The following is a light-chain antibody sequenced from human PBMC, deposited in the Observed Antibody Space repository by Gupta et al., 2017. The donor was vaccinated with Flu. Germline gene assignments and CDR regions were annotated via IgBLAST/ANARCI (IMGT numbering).Light chain of an antibody. V-gene: IGKV1-27*01. Sequence: DIKMTQSPSSLSASVGDRVTITCRASQGSYNFLAWYQQKPGKVPQLLISAASTLQSGVPPRFSGSGSGTDFTLTISSLQPEDVATYYCQKYDIAPWTFGQGTKVEIK. CDR1: QGSYNF. CDR3: QKYDIAPWT. CDR2: AAS. J-gene: IGKJ1*01.